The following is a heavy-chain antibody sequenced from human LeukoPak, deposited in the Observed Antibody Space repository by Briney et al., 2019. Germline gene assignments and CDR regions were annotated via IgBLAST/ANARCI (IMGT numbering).Heavy chain of an antibody. J-gene: IGHJ4*02. Sequence: SETLSLTCTVSGGSISSGGYYWSWIRQHPGKGLEWIGYIYYSGSTYYNPSPKSRVTISVDTSKNQFSLKLSSVTAADTAVYYCARAYGDYGRPDYWGQGTLVTVSS. D-gene: IGHD4-17*01. CDR3: ARAYGDYGRPDY. CDR1: GGSISSGGYY. V-gene: IGHV4-31*03. CDR2: IYYSGST.